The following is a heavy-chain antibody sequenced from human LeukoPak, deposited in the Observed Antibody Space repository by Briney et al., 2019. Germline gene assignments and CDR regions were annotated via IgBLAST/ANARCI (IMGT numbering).Heavy chain of an antibody. CDR2: IYYSGST. Sequence: SETLSLTCTVSGGSISSGEYYWNWVRQPPGKAPECIGYIYYSGSTSYNPSLKSRLTISIDTSRSQFFLKLDSVTAADTAVYYCARANYDRGLYWGQGTLVTVSS. D-gene: IGHD3-22*01. V-gene: IGHV4-30-4*01. CDR3: ARANYDRGLY. CDR1: GGSISSGEYY. J-gene: IGHJ4*02.